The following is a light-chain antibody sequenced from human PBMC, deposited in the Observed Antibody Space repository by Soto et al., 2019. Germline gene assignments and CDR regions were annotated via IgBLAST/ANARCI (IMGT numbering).Light chain of an antibody. CDR2: DVS. CDR1: SSDGGGYNY. J-gene: IGLJ2*01. CDR3: ISYTSSSTPVV. Sequence: QSALTQPASVSGSPGQSITISCTGTSSDGGGYNYVSWYQQHPGKAPKLMIYDVSNRPSGVSNRFSGSKSGNTASLTISGLQAEDDADYYCISYTSSSTPVVFGGGTKLTVL. V-gene: IGLV2-14*01.